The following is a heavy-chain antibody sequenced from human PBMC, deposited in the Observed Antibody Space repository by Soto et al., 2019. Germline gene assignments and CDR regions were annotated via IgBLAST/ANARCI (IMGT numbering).Heavy chain of an antibody. D-gene: IGHD6-6*01. J-gene: IGHJ4*02. Sequence: EVQLLESGGGLVQPGESLRLSCADSGFTFSSYAMSWVRQAPGKGLEWVSVISGSDDSTYYADSVKGRFTISRDNSKNTLYLQRNSLRAEDTSVYYCAKRSSSSTFDYWGQGTLVTVSS. CDR1: GFTFSSYA. CDR2: ISGSDDST. CDR3: AKRSSSSTFDY. V-gene: IGHV3-23*01.